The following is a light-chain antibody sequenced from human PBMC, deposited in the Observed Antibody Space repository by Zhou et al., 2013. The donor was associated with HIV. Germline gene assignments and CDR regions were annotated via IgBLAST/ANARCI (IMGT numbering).Light chain of an antibody. V-gene: IGKV1-12*01. CDR2: DAS. J-gene: IGKJ1*01. Sequence: DIQMTQSPSSVSASVGDRVTITCRASQDIAGWLAWYQQNPGTAPRLLIFDASGLQSGVPSRFSGSGSGTDFTLTISSLQPEDFATYYCQQSYTTPRTFGQGTKVEIK. CDR3: QQSYTTPRT. CDR1: QDIAGW.